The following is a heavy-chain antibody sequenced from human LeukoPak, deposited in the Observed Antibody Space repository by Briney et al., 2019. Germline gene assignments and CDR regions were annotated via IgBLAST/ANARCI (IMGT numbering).Heavy chain of an antibody. CDR3: ARAERDTIWGSYRSGSFDY. CDR1: GGSISSGGYS. D-gene: IGHD3-16*02. CDR2: IYYSGST. Sequence: PSETLSLTCAVSGGSISSGGYSWSWIRQPPGKGLEWIGYIYYSGSTYYNPSLRSRVTISVDTSKNQFSLKLSSVTAADTAVYYCARAERDTIWGSYRSGSFDYWGQGTLVTVSS. V-gene: IGHV4-30-4*07. J-gene: IGHJ4*02.